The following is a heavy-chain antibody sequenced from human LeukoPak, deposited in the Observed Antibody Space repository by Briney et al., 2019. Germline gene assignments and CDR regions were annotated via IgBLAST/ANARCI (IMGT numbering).Heavy chain of an antibody. J-gene: IGHJ4*02. V-gene: IGHV4-59*01. Sequence: SETLSLTCTVSGGSISSYYWSWIRQPPGKGLEWIGYIYYSGSTNYNPSLKSRVTISVDTSKNQFSLKLSSVTAADTAVYYCASTSSGPVGYWGQGTLVTVSS. CDR3: ASTSSGPVGY. D-gene: IGHD6-19*01. CDR1: GGSISSYY. CDR2: IYYSGST.